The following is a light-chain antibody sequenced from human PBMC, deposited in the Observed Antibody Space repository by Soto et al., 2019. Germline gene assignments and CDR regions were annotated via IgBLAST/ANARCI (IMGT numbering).Light chain of an antibody. CDR1: SSDIGAYDL. Sequence: QSALTHAASVSGSPGQSITISCSGTSSDIGAYDLVSWYQQHPGRAPKLIIYEVSHRFSGLSYRFSGSKSGNTASLTISGLQAEEEGDYYCTSFAPGRIYVFGRRTKVTVL. CDR3: TSFAPGRIYV. J-gene: IGLJ1*01. CDR2: EVS. V-gene: IGLV2-14*03.